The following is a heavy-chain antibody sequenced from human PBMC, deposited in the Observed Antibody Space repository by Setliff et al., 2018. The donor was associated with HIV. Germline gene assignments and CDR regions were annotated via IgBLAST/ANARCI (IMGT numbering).Heavy chain of an antibody. CDR1: GYSFTKYV. CDR2: INAGNDNT. CDR3: ARDEGSSGPRDH. J-gene: IGHJ4*02. V-gene: IGHV1-3*01. D-gene: IGHD6-19*01. Sequence: ASVKVSCKASGYSFTKYVMHWVRQAPGQRLEWMGWINAGNDNTKYSQKFQGRVTITRDTSANTAYMELSSLRSEDTAVYYCARDEGSSGPRDHWGQGTLVTAPQ.